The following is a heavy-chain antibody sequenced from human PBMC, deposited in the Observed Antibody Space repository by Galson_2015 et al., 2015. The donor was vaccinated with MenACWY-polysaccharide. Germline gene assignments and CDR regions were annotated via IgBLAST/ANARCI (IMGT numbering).Heavy chain of an antibody. Sequence: SVKVSCKGSGDSLNNYSIGWLRQAPGQGLEWMGRIIPFDTMQTYAQRFQGRVTFSADPAADTVYMQLSSLRSDDTAVYFCARGDCSGCHCYFAYWGQGTLVTVSS. CDR3: ARGDCSGCHCYFAY. J-gene: IGHJ4*02. CDR2: IIPFDTMQ. CDR1: GDSLNNYS. D-gene: IGHD3-22*01. V-gene: IGHV1-69*02.